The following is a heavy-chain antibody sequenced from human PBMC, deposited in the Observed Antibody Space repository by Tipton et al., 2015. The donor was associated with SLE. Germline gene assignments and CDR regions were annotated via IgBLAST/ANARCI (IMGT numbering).Heavy chain of an antibody. D-gene: IGHD7-27*01. CDR3: ARESWDYYYMDV. Sequence: TLSLTCSVSGVSVSSRSYYWSWIRQPAGKGLEWIGRIYTTGTTNYNPSLKSRVTISLDTSKNQFSLRLSSVTAADTAVYYCARESWDYYYMDVWGNGTTVTVSS. CDR2: IYTTGTT. CDR1: GVSVSSRSYY. V-gene: IGHV4-61*02. J-gene: IGHJ6*03.